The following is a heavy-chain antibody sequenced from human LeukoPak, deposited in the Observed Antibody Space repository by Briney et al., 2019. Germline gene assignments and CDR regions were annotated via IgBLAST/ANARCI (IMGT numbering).Heavy chain of an antibody. CDR1: GGSISSYY. D-gene: IGHD5-12*01. CDR3: AREGSSGYLCYYGMDV. J-gene: IGHJ6*02. V-gene: IGHV4-59*01. Sequence: KSSETLSLTCTVSGGSISSYYWSWIRQPPGKGLEWIGYIYYSGSTNYNPSLKSRVTISVDTSKNQFSLKLSSVTAADTAVYYCAREGSSGYLCYYGMDVWGQGTTVTVSS. CDR2: IYYSGST.